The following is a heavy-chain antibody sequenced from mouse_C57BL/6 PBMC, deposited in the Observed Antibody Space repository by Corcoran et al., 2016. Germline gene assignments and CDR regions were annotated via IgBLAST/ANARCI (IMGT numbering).Heavy chain of an antibody. CDR1: GYTFTGYW. CDR2: ILPGSGST. J-gene: IGHJ2*01. Sequence: QVQLQQSGAELMKPGASVKLSCKATGYTFTGYWIEWVKQRPGHGLEWIGEILPGSGSTNYNEKFKGKATFTADTSSNTAYIQLSSLTTEDSAIYYCASGDYSNYFDYWGQGTTLTVSS. CDR3: ASGDYSNYFDY. D-gene: IGHD2-5*01. V-gene: IGHV1-9*01.